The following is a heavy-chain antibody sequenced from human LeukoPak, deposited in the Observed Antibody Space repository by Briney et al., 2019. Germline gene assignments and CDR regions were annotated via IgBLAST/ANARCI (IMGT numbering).Heavy chain of an antibody. CDR1: GFTFSSYT. Sequence: GGSLRLSCAASGFTFSSYTMSWVRQAPGKGLQWVSAISGSGGNTFYADSVKGRFTISRDNSKNTLYLQMNSLTVDDTAVYYCAKDRTSSGPGVRFDPWGQGTLVTVSS. J-gene: IGHJ5*02. D-gene: IGHD2-2*01. CDR2: ISGSGGNT. CDR3: AKDRTSSGPGVRFDP. V-gene: IGHV3-23*01.